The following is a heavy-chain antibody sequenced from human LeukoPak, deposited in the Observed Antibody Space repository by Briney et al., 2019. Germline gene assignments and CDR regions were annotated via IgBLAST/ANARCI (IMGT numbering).Heavy chain of an antibody. Sequence: PGRSLRLSCAASGFTFSDYGMHWVRQAPGKGLEWVAVIWYDGSNIYYADSVKGRFTISRDNSRNTLYLQMNSLRAEDTAVYYCTTGHYWGQGILVTVSS. CDR2: IWYDGSNI. V-gene: IGHV3-33*01. CDR3: TTGHY. J-gene: IGHJ4*02. CDR1: GFTFSDYG.